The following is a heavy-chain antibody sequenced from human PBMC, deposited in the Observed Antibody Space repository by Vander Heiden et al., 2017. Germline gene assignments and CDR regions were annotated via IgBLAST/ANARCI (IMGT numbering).Heavy chain of an antibody. CDR3: ARKRGSDLWSGYLDY. V-gene: IGHV3-48*02. D-gene: IGHD3-3*01. J-gene: IGHJ4*02. CDR2: MSSSGSII. Sequence: RLSCAASGFTFSTYSINWVRQAPGKGLEWVSHMSSSGSIISYADSVKGRFTISRDNAKTSLYLQMNSLRDEDTAVYYCARKRGSDLWSGYLDYWGQGILVTVSS. CDR1: GFTFSTYS.